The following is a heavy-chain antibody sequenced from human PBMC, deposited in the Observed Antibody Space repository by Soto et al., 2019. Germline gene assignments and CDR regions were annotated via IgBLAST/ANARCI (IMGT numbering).Heavy chain of an antibody. J-gene: IGHJ4*02. CDR1: GFTFSSYG. D-gene: IGHD2-15*01. CDR3: IAANDVDY. CDR2: ISYDGSNK. Sequence: QVQLVESGGGVVQPGRSLRLSCAASGFTFSSYGMHWVRQAPGKGLEWVAVISYDGSNKYYADSVKGRFTISRDNSKNTLYLQMNSLRAEDTAVYYGIAANDVDYWGQGTLVTVSS. V-gene: IGHV3-30*03.